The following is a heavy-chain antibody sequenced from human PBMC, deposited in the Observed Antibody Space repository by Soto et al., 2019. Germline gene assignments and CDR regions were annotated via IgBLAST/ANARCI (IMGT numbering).Heavy chain of an antibody. CDR2: FDPEDGET. J-gene: IGHJ4*02. Sequence: GASVKVSCKVSGYTLTELSMHWVRQAPGKGLEWMGGFDPEDGETIYAQKFQGRVTMTEDTSTDTAYMELSSLRSEDTAVYYCAPREYCISTSCAFRDYWGQGTLVTVSS. V-gene: IGHV1-24*01. CDR1: GYTLTELS. D-gene: IGHD2-2*01. CDR3: APREYCISTSCAFRDY.